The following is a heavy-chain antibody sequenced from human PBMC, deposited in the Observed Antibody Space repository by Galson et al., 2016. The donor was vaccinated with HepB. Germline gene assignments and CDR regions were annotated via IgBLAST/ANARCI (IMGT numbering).Heavy chain of an antibody. CDR2: INNDGSSS. CDR1: GFTFNDYW. Sequence: SLRLSCAASGFTFNDYWMHWVRQAPGRGLDWVSRINNDGSSSTYADSVKGRFTISRDNAKNALYLQMNSPRAEDTTVYYCVRDMYGSYFAFDIWGQGTMVTVSS. V-gene: IGHV3-74*01. CDR3: VRDMYGSYFAFDI. D-gene: IGHD1-26*01. J-gene: IGHJ3*02.